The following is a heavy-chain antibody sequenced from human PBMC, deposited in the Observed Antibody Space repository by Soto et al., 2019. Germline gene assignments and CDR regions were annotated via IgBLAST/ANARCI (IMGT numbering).Heavy chain of an antibody. CDR1: GFTFSSYG. CDR2: ISYDGSNK. V-gene: IGHV3-30*18. D-gene: IGHD6-25*01. Sequence: PGGSLRLSCAASGFTFSSYGMHWVRQAPGKGLEWVAVISYDGSNKYYADSVKGRFTISRDNSKNTLYLQMNSLRAEDTAVYYCAKEIRATSKHEKRRYYGMDVWGQGTTFTVPS. CDR3: AKEIRATSKHEKRRYYGMDV. J-gene: IGHJ6*02.